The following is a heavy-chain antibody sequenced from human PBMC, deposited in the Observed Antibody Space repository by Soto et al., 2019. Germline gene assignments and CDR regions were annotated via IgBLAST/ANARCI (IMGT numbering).Heavy chain of an antibody. J-gene: IGHJ3*01. CDR2: ITGSGGNT. V-gene: IGHV3-23*01. CDR1: EFTFNNYA. Sequence: GGSLRLSCAASEFTFNNYAMIWVRQAPGKGLEWVSGITGSGGNTYYADSVKGRFTISRDNCRNTLFLQMNSLRAEYTALYYCVKNGRSTVVRGVNLDAFDFGGQGTMVTVSS. CDR3: VKNGRSTVVRGVNLDAFDF. D-gene: IGHD3-10*01.